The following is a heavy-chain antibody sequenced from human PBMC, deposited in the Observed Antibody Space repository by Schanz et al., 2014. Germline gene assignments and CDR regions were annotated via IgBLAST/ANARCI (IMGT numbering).Heavy chain of an antibody. Sequence: QVQLVQSGAEVKKPGASVKVSCKVSGYTLTGLSMHWVRQAPGKGLEWMGGFDPEDVETIYAQKFQGRVTMTEDTSTDTACTELRSMRSEDTAVYYCATDHIAAAGSQCFYYYGMGVWGQGTTVTVSS. CDR1: GYTLTGLS. J-gene: IGHJ6*02. CDR2: FDPEDVET. V-gene: IGHV1-24*01. CDR3: ATDHIAAAGSQCFYYYGMGV. D-gene: IGHD6-13*01.